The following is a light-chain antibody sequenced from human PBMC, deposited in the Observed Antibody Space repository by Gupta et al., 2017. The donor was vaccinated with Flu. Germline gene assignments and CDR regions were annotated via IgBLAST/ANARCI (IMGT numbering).Light chain of an antibody. J-gene: IGKJ5*01. CDR3: HQYDISPLT. Sequence: IVLTQSPDTLSLSPGETATLSCRATHTTTFLAWYQQKPGQPPRLLISGVSNRATGIPNRFNGSGYETEFFLTISRREPEDFAVYFCHQYDISPLTFGRGTRLQVK. V-gene: IGKV3-20*01. CDR1: HTTTF. CDR2: GVS.